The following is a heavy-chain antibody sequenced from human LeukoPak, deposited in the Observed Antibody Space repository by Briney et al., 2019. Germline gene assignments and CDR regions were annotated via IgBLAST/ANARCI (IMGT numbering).Heavy chain of an antibody. Sequence: SETLFLTCTVSGGSISSGSYYWSWIRQPAGKGLEWIGRIYTSGSTNYNPSLKSRVTISVDTSKNQFSLKLSSVTAADTAVYYCARQEYQLLDAFDIWGQGTMVTVSS. J-gene: IGHJ3*02. CDR2: IYTSGST. V-gene: IGHV4-61*02. CDR3: ARQEYQLLDAFDI. CDR1: GGSISSGSYY. D-gene: IGHD2-2*01.